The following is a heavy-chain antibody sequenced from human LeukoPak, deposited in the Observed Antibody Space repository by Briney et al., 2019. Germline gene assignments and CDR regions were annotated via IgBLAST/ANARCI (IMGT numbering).Heavy chain of an antibody. D-gene: IGHD3-10*01. CDR3: AREDYYGSGSYLPPDY. Sequence: ASVKVSCKASGGTFSSYAISWVRQAPGQGLEWMGGIIPIFGTANYAQKFQGRVTITADKSTSTAYMELSSLRSEDTAVYYCAREDYYGSGSYLPPDYWGQGTLVTVSS. CDR1: GGTFSSYA. V-gene: IGHV1-69*06. J-gene: IGHJ4*02. CDR2: IIPIFGTA.